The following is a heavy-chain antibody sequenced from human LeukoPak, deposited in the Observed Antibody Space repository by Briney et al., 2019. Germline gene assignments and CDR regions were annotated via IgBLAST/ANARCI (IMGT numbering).Heavy chain of an antibody. CDR3: AREEARDGSTGYYFDY. D-gene: IGHD5-24*01. CDR2: IYPRYGSA. Sequence: ASVKVSCKASGYTFSNYHIHWVRQAPGQGIEWMGIIYPRYGSATYAQKFQGRVTLTRDMSTSTVHMELSSLRSDDTAVYYCAREEARDGSTGYYFDYWGQGTLLTVSS. V-gene: IGHV1-46*01. CDR1: GYTFSNYH. J-gene: IGHJ4*02.